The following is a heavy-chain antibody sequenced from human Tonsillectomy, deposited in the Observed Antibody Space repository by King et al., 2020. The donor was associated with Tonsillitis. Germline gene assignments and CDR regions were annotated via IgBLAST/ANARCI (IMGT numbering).Heavy chain of an antibody. Sequence: QVQLVESGSEVKKPGASVKVSCKASGYTFTSYGVSWVRQAPGQGLEWMGWIRVYNGKTNYAEKFQGRVTMTTDTSTSTAYMERRSLRSDDTAVYYCARVISYYYESSDYWNWFDPWGQGTPVTVSS. CDR1: GYTFTSYG. CDR2: IRVYNGKT. V-gene: IGHV1-18*01. J-gene: IGHJ5*02. D-gene: IGHD3-22*01. CDR3: ARVISYYYESSDYWNWFDP.